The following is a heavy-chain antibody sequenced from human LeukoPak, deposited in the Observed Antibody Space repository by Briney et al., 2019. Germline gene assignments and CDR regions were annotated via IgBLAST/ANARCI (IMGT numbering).Heavy chain of an antibody. CDR1: GFTFSDYY. CDR3: ARDRGRTDYFDY. V-gene: IGHV3-74*01. D-gene: IGHD3/OR15-3a*01. J-gene: IGHJ4*02. CDR2: INSDGSII. Sequence: GGSLRLSCAASGFTFSDYYMNWVRQVPGKGLEWVARINSDGSIISYADSVKGGFTISSDNAKSTLYLQMNSLREEDTAVYYCARDRGRTDYFDYWGQGNLVTVSS.